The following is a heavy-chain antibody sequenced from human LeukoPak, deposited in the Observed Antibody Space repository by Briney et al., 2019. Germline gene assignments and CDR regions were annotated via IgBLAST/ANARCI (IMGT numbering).Heavy chain of an antibody. CDR2: IYYSGST. Sequence: SETLSLTCTVSGGSISSSSYYWGWIRQPPGKGLEWIGSIYYSGSTYYNPSLKSRVTISVDTSKNQSSLKLSSVTAADTAVYYCASTYSSGWYPYNWFDPWGQGTLVTVSS. CDR3: ASTYSSGWYPYNWFDP. V-gene: IGHV4-39*07. CDR1: GGSISSSSYY. D-gene: IGHD6-19*01. J-gene: IGHJ5*02.